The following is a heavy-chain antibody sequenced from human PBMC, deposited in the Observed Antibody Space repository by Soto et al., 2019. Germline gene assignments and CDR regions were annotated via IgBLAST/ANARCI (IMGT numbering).Heavy chain of an antibody. Sequence: QVQLVECGGGVVQPGMSLRRSCAASGFTFSSYGMHWVRQAPGKGLEWVAVISYDGSNKYYADSVKGRFTISRDNSKNTLYLQMNSLRAEDTAVYYCAKDPEDGYCSGGSCYAHYWGQGTLVTVSS. D-gene: IGHD2-15*01. V-gene: IGHV3-30*18. CDR3: AKDPEDGYCSGGSCYAHY. CDR2: ISYDGSNK. CDR1: GFTFSSYG. J-gene: IGHJ4*02.